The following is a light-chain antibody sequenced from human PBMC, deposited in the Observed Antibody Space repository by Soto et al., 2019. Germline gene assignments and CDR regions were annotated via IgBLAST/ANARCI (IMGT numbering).Light chain of an antibody. CDR3: QQYYSTPLT. CDR2: WAS. CDR1: QSVLYSSNNKNY. Sequence: DIVISESPYSLAVSLCESATVNCKSSQSVLYSSNNKNYLAWYQQKPGQPPKLLIYWASTRESGVPDRISGSGSGTDFTLTISSLQAEDVAVYYCQQYYSTPLTFGGGTEVDIK. J-gene: IGKJ4*01. V-gene: IGKV4-1*01.